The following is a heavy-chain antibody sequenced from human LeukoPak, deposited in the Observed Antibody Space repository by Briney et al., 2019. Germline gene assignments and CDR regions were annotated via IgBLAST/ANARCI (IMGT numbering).Heavy chain of an antibody. V-gene: IGHV3-30*18. Sequence: GGSLRLSCAASGFTFNTYGMHWVRQAPGKGLEWVAVIASDGRDKKYADSVKGRFTITRDNSKNTLYLQMSSLRAEDTAVYYCAKDGARGAAKYYFDYWGQGTLVTVSS. CDR1: GFTFNTYG. J-gene: IGHJ4*02. D-gene: IGHD6-13*01. CDR3: AKDGARGAAKYYFDY. CDR2: IASDGRDK.